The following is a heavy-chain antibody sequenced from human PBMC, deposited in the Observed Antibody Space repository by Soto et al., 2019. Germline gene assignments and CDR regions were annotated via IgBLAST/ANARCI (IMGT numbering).Heavy chain of an antibody. D-gene: IGHD3-3*01. CDR2: IVVGSGNT. J-gene: IGHJ6*02. CDR3: AAKAGYDFWSGYYRARDYGMDV. V-gene: IGHV1-58*01. Sequence: SVKVSCKASGFTFTSSAVQWVRQARGQRLEWIGWIVVGSGNTNYAQKFQERVTITRDMSTSTAYMELSSLRSEDTAVYYCAAKAGYDFWSGYYRARDYGMDVWGQGTTVTVSS. CDR1: GFTFTSSA.